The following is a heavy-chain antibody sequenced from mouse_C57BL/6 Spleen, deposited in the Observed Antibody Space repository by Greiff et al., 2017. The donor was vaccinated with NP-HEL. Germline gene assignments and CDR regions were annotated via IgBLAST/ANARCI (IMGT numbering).Heavy chain of an antibody. CDR1: EYEFPSHD. CDR3: ARRGSITTVPARDWYFDV. CDR2: INSDGGST. J-gene: IGHJ1*03. Sequence: EVMLVESGGGLVQPGESLKLSCESNEYEFPSHDMSWVRKTPEKRLELVAAINSDGGSTYYPDTMERRFIISRDNTKKTLYPQMSSLRSEDTALYYCARRGSITTVPARDWYFDVWGTGTTVTVSS. V-gene: IGHV5-2*03. D-gene: IGHD1-1*01.